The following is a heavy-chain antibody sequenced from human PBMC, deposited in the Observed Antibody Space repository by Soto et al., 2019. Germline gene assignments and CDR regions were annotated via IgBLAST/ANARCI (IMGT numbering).Heavy chain of an antibody. CDR1: GGSINSSSYY. V-gene: IGHV4-39*01. Sequence: PSETLSLTCTVSGGSINSSSYYWGWIRQPPGKGLEWIGSIYYSGSTYYNPSLKSRVTISVDTSKNQFSLKLSSVTAADTAVYYCARLGITMRYYDILTGYYNPYYFDYWGQGTLVTVSS. CDR3: ARLGITMRYYDILTGYYNPYYFDY. D-gene: IGHD3-9*01. J-gene: IGHJ4*02. CDR2: IYYSGST.